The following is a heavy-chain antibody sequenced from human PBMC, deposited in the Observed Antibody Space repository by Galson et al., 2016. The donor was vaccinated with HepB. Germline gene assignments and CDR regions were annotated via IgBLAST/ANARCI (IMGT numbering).Heavy chain of an antibody. CDR1: GLTFDDSA. J-gene: IGHJ6*02. D-gene: IGHD3-16*01. CDR2: IYYNSDRI. V-gene: IGHV3-9*01. Sequence: SLRLSCAATGLTFDDSAMHWVRKTPGKGLEWVTGIYYNSDRIGHADSVRGRFTISRDNARNYLYLQMNSLEPEDSALYYWVRDMAPGGAGVWGQGTTVTVSS. CDR3: VRDMAPGGAGV.